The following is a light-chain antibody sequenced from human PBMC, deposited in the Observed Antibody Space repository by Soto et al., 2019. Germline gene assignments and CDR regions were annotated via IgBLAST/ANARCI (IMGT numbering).Light chain of an antibody. CDR2: QVT. CDR1: SSDVGTRNF. Sequence: QSALTQPASVSGSPGQSTTISCTGTSSDVGTRNFVSWYQQHPGKAPKLMIYQVTNRPSGVSNRFSGSKSGNTASLTISGLQAEDEADYYYSSYTDSTNYVFGTGTKVTVL. J-gene: IGLJ1*01. V-gene: IGLV2-14*01. CDR3: SSYTDSTNYV.